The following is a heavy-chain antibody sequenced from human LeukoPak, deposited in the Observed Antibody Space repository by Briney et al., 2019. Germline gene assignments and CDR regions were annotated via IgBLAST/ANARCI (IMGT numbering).Heavy chain of an antibody. Sequence: SETLSLTCTVSGGSISSSSYYWGWIRQPPGKGLEWIGSIYYSGSTYYNPSLKSRVTISVDTSKNQFSLKLSSVTAADTAVYYCARRWFGANPFDLWGRGTLVTVSS. CDR3: ARRWFGANPFDL. CDR2: IYYSGST. V-gene: IGHV4-39*01. D-gene: IGHD3-10*01. CDR1: GGSISSSSYY. J-gene: IGHJ2*01.